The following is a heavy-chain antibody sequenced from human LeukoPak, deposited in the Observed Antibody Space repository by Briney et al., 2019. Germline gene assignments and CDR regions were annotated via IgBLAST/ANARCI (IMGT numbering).Heavy chain of an antibody. J-gene: IGHJ4*02. V-gene: IGHV4-59*08. CDR2: IYYSGST. D-gene: IGHD5-12*01. CDR1: GGSISSYY. Sequence: SGTLSLTCTVSGGSISSYYWSWLRPPPGKGLEGMGYIYYSGSTNYNPSLQSRVTISVDTSKNQFSLKLSSVTAADTAVYYCARHLEDIVDYFDYWGQGSLVTVSS. CDR3: ARHLEDIVDYFDY.